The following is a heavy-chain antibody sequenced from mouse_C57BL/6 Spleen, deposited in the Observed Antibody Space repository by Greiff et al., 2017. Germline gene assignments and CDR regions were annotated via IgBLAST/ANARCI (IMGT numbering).Heavy chain of an antibody. CDR2: INPSNGGT. V-gene: IGHV1-53*01. J-gene: IGHJ2*01. Sequence: VQLQQPGTELVKPGASVKLSCKASGYTFTSYWMHWVKQRPGQGLEWIGNINPSNGGTNYNEKFKSKATLTVDKYSSTAYMQLSSLTSEDSAVYYCARRGGDYYGSSYFFDYWGQGTTLTVSS. CDR3: ARRGGDYYGSSYFFDY. CDR1: GYTFTSYW. D-gene: IGHD1-1*01.